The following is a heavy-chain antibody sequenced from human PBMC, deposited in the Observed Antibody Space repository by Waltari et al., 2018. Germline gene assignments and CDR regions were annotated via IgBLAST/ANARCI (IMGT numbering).Heavy chain of an antibody. V-gene: IGHV3-74*01. J-gene: IGHJ4*02. CDR2: GNGGGSRT. Sequence: EVQLVESGGGLVQPGGYLRLSCAASGFTFSSYWMHWVRQAPGKGLVWVSRGNGGGSRTYYADSVKGRFTISRDNAKNTLYLQMNRLSAEDTAIYSCARGHVTGYCNDYWGQGTLVTVSS. CDR1: GFTFSSYW. D-gene: IGHD3-9*01. CDR3: ARGHVTGYCNDY.